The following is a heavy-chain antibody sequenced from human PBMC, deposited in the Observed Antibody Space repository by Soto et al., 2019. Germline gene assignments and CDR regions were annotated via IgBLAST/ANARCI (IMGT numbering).Heavy chain of an antibody. Sequence: SGPTLVNHTQTLTLTCTFSGFSLSTSRMCVSWIRQPPGKALEWLALIDWDDDKYYSTSLKTRLTISKDTSKNQVVLTMTNMDPVDTATYYCARMGRGYCSGGSCPSYYYYGMDVWGQGTTVTGLL. V-gene: IGHV2-70*01. D-gene: IGHD2-15*01. CDR2: IDWDDDK. CDR1: GFSLSTSRMC. J-gene: IGHJ6*02. CDR3: ARMGRGYCSGGSCPSYYYYGMDV.